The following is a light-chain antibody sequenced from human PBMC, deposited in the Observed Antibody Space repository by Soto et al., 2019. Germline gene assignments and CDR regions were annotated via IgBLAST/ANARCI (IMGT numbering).Light chain of an antibody. CDR2: SNN. Sequence: QSVLTQPPSTSGTPGQRVTISCSGSSSNIERNTVSWYQHLPGTAPKLLIYSNNRRPSGVPDRFSGSKSGTSASLATSGLQSEDEVYYYCAAWDDSLNGFYVFGTGTKVTV. CDR3: AAWDDSLNGFYV. J-gene: IGLJ1*01. CDR1: SSNIERNT. V-gene: IGLV1-44*01.